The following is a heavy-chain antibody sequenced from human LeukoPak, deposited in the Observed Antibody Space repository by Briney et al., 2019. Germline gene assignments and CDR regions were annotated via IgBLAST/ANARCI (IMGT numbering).Heavy chain of an antibody. Sequence: GGSLRLSCAASGFTFSSYWMSWVRQAPGKGLEWVGRIKSKTDDGTTDYAAPVKGRFTISRDDSNNTLYLQMNSLKTEDTAVYYCTTEEVRSSGWYIDYWGQGTLVTVSS. CDR3: TTEEVRSSGWYIDY. J-gene: IGHJ4*02. CDR1: GFTFSSYW. V-gene: IGHV3-15*01. D-gene: IGHD6-19*01. CDR2: IKSKTDDGTT.